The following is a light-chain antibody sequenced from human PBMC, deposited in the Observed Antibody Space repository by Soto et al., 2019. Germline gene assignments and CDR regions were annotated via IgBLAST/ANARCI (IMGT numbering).Light chain of an antibody. CDR3: SSYTSSSRVV. J-gene: IGLJ2*01. CDR2: EVS. Sequence: QSVLTQPASVSGSPGQSITISCTGTSSDVGGYNYVSWYQQHPGKAPKLMIYEVSNRPSGVSNRFSGSKSGNTASLTISGRQAEDEAEYYCSSYTSSSRVVFGGGTKLTVL. CDR1: SSDVGGYNY. V-gene: IGLV2-14*01.